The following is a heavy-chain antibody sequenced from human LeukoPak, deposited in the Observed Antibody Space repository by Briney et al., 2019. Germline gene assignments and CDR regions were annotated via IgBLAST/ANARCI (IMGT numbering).Heavy chain of an antibody. D-gene: IGHD1-1*01. CDR1: GFIFSGYY. Sequence: PGGSLRLSCAASGFIFSGYYMTWIRQAPGKGLEWVSYISSSGSTISYADSVKGRFTISRDNAKNSLYLQMNSLRAEDTAVYYCARTRYPNTFDIWGQGTMVTVSS. CDR2: ISSSGSTI. CDR3: ARTRYPNTFDI. V-gene: IGHV3-11*01. J-gene: IGHJ3*02.